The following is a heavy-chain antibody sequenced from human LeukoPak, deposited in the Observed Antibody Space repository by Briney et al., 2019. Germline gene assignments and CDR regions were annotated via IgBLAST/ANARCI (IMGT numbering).Heavy chain of an antibody. J-gene: IGHJ4*02. CDR1: GNTFTGYY. V-gene: IGHV1-2*02. D-gene: IGHD1-26*01. CDR2: INPNSGGT. CDR3: ARGIVGAHAVDY. Sequence: ASVTASCKASGNTFTGYYMHCGRHAPRQRIKWMGWINPNSGGTNYAQKFQGRVTMTRDTAISTAYMELSRLRSDDTAVYYCARGIVGAHAVDYWGQGTLVTVSS.